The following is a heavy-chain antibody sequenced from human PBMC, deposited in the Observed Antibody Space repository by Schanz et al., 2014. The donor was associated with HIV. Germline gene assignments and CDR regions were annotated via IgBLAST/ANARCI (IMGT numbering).Heavy chain of an antibody. CDR3: ARDTNFVLDV. CDR2: INPNSGAT. V-gene: IGHV1-2*02. Sequence: QVQLVQSGAEVTKPGASVKVSCKASGYAFSDYYLHWVRQAPGQGLEWMGWINPNSGATDSAQKFQGRVTMTRDTSISTAFMELSSLRSDDTAVYYCARDTNFVLDVWGQGTTVTVSS. D-gene: IGHD2-8*01. J-gene: IGHJ6*02. CDR1: GYAFSDYY.